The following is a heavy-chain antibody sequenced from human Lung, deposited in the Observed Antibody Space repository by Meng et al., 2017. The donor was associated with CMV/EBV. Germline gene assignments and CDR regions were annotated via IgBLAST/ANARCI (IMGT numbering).Heavy chain of an antibody. CDR2: VHFNGTN. CDR3: ARHHHSPTFDY. V-gene: IGHV4-39*01. Sequence: LELPTAGPGPVNASETLCLPCTFFGVSSSSSNFCWAWLRQPPGGGVELNGRVHFNGTNYYTFSLKSLVSISVDTSKNQFSLKLSSVTAADTAVYYCARHHHSPTFDYWGQGTLVTVSS. D-gene: IGHD1-14*01. J-gene: IGHJ4*02. CDR1: GVSSSSSNFC.